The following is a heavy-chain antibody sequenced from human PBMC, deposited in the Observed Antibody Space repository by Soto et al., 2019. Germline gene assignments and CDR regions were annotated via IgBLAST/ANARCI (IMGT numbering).Heavy chain of an antibody. CDR2: MSGSSSTT. D-gene: IGHD1-7*01. J-gene: IGHJ4*02. CDR1: GLTFSNYA. V-gene: IGHV3-23*01. CDR3: AKNQERELPRVIDF. Sequence: GVSLRLSCATSGLTFSNYAMSWVRQAPGGGLEWVSSMSGSSSTTYYADSVRGRFTISRDRSKNTLYLQMSSLRAEDTALYYCAKNQERELPRVIDFWGQGTLVTL.